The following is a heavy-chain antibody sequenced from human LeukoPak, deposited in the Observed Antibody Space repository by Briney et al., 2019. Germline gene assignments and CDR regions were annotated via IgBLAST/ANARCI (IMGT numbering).Heavy chain of an antibody. CDR2: IYSGGST. Sequence: PGGSLRLSCAASGFTVSSNYMSWVRQAPGKGLEWVSVIYSGGSTYYADSVKGRFTISRDNSKNTLYLQMNSLRAEDTAVYYCARAPGGGNSREDYFDYWGQGTLVTVSS. CDR1: GFTVSSNY. D-gene: IGHD4-23*01. CDR3: ARAPGGGNSREDYFDY. J-gene: IGHJ4*02. V-gene: IGHV3-53*01.